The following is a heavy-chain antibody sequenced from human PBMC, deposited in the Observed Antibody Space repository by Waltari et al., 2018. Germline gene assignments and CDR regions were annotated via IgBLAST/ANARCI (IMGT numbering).Heavy chain of an antibody. D-gene: IGHD4-17*01. CDR3: AKGATVTYADY. CDR2: IWYDGSNK. CDR1: GFTFSSYG. V-gene: IGHV3-30*02. J-gene: IGHJ4*02. Sequence: QVQLVESGGGVVQPGRSLRLSCAASGFTFSSYGMHWVRQAPGKGLEWVAFIWYDGSNKYYADSVKGRFTISRDNSKNTLYLQMNSLRAEDTAMYYCAKGATVTYADYWGQGTLVTVSS.